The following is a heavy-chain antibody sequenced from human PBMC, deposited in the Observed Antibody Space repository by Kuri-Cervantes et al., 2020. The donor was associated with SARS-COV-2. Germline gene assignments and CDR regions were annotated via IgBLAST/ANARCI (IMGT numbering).Heavy chain of an antibody. CDR1: GFTFSNAW. D-gene: IGHD5-24*01. J-gene: IGHJ4*02. Sequence: GGTLRLSCVASGFTFSNAWMNWVRQAPGKGLEWVGRIKSKTDGGTTDYAAPVKGRFTLSRDNAKNMLFLQMNSLRAEDTAVYYCVRDGDHWNFDYWGQGTLVTVSS. V-gene: IGHV3-15*07. CDR2: IKSKTDGGTT. CDR3: VRDGDHWNFDY.